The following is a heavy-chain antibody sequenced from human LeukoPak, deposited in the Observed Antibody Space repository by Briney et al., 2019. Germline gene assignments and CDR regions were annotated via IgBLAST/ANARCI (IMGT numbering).Heavy chain of an antibody. V-gene: IGHV4-34*01. CDR1: GESFNGYY. J-gene: IGHJ5*02. CDR3: ARGGPNYHDSSPHRFDP. D-gene: IGHD3-22*01. CDR2: INNIGHT. Sequence: SETLSLTCGVNGESFNGYYWTWIRQSPGKGLEWIGEINNIGHTNYNPSLKSRVTISLDTSQKQFSLKVSSVTAADTAVYFCARGGPNYHDSSPHRFDPWGQGTLVTVSS.